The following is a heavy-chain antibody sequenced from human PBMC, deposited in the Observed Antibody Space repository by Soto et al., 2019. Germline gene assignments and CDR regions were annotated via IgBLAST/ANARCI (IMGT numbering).Heavy chain of an antibody. CDR2: IWYDGSNK. CDR1: GFTFSSYG. CDR3: ARVLLGKGKLRDYYGMDV. V-gene: IGHV3-33*01. J-gene: IGHJ6*02. Sequence: PGGSLRLSCAASGFTFSSYGMHWVRQAPGKGLEWVAVIWYDGSNKYYADSVKGRFTISRDNSKNTLYLQMNSLRAEDTAVYYCARVLLGKGKLRDYYGMDVWGQGTTVTVSS. D-gene: IGHD2-15*01.